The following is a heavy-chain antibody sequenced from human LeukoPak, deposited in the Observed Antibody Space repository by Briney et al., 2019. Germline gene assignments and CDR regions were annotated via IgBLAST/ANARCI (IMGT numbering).Heavy chain of an antibody. CDR3: AKYSSGYDLDF. CDR1: RASISSYY. CDR2: IYCTGNS. J-gene: IGHJ4*02. V-gene: IGHV4-59*01. D-gene: IGHD5-18*01. Sequence: SETLSLTCTVSRASISSYYWSWIRQPPGKGLEWIGYIYCTGNSNYNPSLKSRVTMSVDTSKNQFSLKLSSVTAADTAVYYCAKYSSGYDLDFWGRGTLVTVSS.